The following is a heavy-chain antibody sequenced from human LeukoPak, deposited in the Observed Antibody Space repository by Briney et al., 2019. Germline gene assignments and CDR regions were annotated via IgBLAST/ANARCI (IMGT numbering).Heavy chain of an antibody. CDR1: GFTFSSYA. CDR2: ISGSGGST. V-gene: IGHV3-23*01. D-gene: IGHD3-16*01. Sequence: GGSLRLSCAASGFTFSSYAMSWVRQAPGKGLEWVSAISGSGGSTYYADSVKGRFTISRDNSKNTLYLQMNSLRAEDTAVYYCAKSSSEVGGNYYYYYMDVWGKGTTVTVSS. CDR3: AKSSSEVGGNYYYYYMDV. J-gene: IGHJ6*03.